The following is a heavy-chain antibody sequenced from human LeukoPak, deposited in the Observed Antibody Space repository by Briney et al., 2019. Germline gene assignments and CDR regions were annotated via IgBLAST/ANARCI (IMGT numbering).Heavy chain of an antibody. J-gene: IGHJ4*02. V-gene: IGHV3-30*18. Sequence: GRSLRLSCAASGFTFSTYGMHWVRQAPGKGLEWVAVISSDGSNKYYADSVKGRFTISRDNSKNTLYRQMNSLRAEDTAVYYCAKDHTTMGLSGYWGQGTLVTVSS. CDR1: GFTFSTYG. D-gene: IGHD3-16*02. CDR3: AKDHTTMGLSGY. CDR2: ISSDGSNK.